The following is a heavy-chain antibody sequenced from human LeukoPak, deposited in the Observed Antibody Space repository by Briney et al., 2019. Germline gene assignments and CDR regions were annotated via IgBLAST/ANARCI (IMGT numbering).Heavy chain of an antibody. V-gene: IGHV3-21*01. CDR1: GFTLRSYT. Sequence: AGGSLRLSCAASGFTLRSYTMNWVRQAPGKGLEWVSSISSSSSYIYYADSVKGRFTISRDNAKNSLYLQMNSLRAEDTAVYYCARGAGMWELSGWGQGTLVTVSS. CDR2: ISSSSSYI. J-gene: IGHJ4*02. CDR3: ARGAGMWELSG. D-gene: IGHD1-26*01.